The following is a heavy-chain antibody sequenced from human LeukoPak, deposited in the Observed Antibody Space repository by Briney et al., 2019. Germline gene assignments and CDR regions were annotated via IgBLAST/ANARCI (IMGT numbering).Heavy chain of an antibody. CDR2: ISSGSGYI. CDR3: ARDRIAAAVGIDY. V-gene: IGHV3-21*01. D-gene: IGHD6-13*01. J-gene: IGHJ4*02. Sequence: PGGSLRLSCAASGFGFSNYSMNWVRQAPGKGLEWVSSISSGSGYIYYADSVKGRFTISRDNAKNSLYLQMNSLRAEDTAVYYCARDRIAAAVGIDYWGQGTLVSVSS. CDR1: GFGFSNYS.